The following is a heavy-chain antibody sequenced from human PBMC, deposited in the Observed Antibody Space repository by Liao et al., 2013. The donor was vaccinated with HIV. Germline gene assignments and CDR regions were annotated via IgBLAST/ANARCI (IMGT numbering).Heavy chain of an antibody. D-gene: IGHD3-3*01. V-gene: IGHV4-39*07. J-gene: IGHJ3*02. CDR3: ARAGGGTIFGVVPSYDAFDI. CDR2: IYYSGST. CDR1: GGSIISKNYY. Sequence: QLQLQESGPGLVRPSETLSLTCTVSGGSIISKNYYWGWIRQPPGKGLEWIGSIYYSGSTYYNPSLKSRVTMSLDTSKRHFSLTLKSVTAADTAVYYCARAGGGTIFGVVPSYDAFDIWGQGTMVTVSS.